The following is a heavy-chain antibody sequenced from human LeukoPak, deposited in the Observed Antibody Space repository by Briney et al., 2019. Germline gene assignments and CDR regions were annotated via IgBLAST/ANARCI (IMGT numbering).Heavy chain of an antibody. CDR1: GFSFDDYT. D-gene: IGHD4-17*01. Sequence: GGSLRLSCAASGFSFDDYTMHWVRQAPGKGLEWVSGMSWNSGNIGYADSVRGRFTISRDNAKNSLYLQMNSLRPEDTALYYCANHYGDYYGMDVWGQGTTVIVSS. CDR2: MSWNSGNI. CDR3: ANHYGDYYGMDV. V-gene: IGHV3-9*01. J-gene: IGHJ6*02.